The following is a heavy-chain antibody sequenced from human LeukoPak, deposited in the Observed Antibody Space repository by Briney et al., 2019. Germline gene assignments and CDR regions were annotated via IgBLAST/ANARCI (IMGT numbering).Heavy chain of an antibody. CDR1: GGSISSYY. J-gene: IGHJ6*02. CDR2: IYTSGST. V-gene: IGHV4-4*07. Sequence: SETLSLTCTVSGGSISSYYWSWIRQPAGKGLEWIGRIYTSGSTSYNPSLKSRVTMSVDTSKNQFSLKLSSVTAADTAVYYCARDKAPHPYYYYGMDDWGQGTTVTVSS. CDR3: ARDKAPHPYYYYGMDD.